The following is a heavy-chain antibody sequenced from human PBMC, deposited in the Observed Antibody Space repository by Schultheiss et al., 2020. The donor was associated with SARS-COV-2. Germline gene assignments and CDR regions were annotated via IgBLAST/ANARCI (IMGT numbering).Heavy chain of an antibody. D-gene: IGHD2-2*01. Sequence: GESLKISCAASGFTFSSYGMHWVRQAPGKGLEWVAVISYDGSNKYYADSVKGRFTISRDNSKNTLYLQMNSLRAEDTAVYYCAKIPIVVVPAAIEDYWGQGTLVTVSS. CDR2: ISYDGSNK. J-gene: IGHJ4*02. V-gene: IGHV3-30*18. CDR3: AKIPIVVVPAAIEDY. CDR1: GFTFSSYG.